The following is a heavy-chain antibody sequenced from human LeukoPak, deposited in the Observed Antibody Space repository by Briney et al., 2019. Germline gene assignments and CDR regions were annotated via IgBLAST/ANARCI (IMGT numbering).Heavy chain of an antibody. Sequence: DPSETLSLTCTVSGGSLSSYYWSWLRQPPGKGLEYIGYIYYSGSTNYNPSLKSRVTISVDTSKNQLSLKLTSVTAADTAVYYCARGGDNCFDPWGQGTLVTVSS. J-gene: IGHJ5*02. CDR1: GGSLSSYY. CDR3: ARGGDNCFDP. V-gene: IGHV4-59*01. D-gene: IGHD1-26*01. CDR2: IYYSGST.